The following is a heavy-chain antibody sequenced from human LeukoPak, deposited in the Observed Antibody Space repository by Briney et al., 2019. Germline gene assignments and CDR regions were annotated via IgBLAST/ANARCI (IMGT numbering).Heavy chain of an antibody. Sequence: ASVKVSCKASGYTFTSYGISWMRQAPGQGLEWMGWISAYNGNTNYAQKLQGRVTMTTDTSTSTAYMELRSLGSDDTAVYYCARGNYCSGGSCYDGAFDYWGQGTLVTVSS. V-gene: IGHV1-18*01. CDR3: ARGNYCSGGSCYDGAFDY. CDR2: ISAYNGNT. D-gene: IGHD2-15*01. J-gene: IGHJ4*02. CDR1: GYTFTSYG.